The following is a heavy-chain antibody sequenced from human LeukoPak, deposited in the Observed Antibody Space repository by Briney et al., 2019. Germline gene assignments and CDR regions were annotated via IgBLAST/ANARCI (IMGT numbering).Heavy chain of an antibody. V-gene: IGHV4-4*02. CDR3: ARGLLKFSMVRGAVDY. Sequence: SETLSLTCAVSGGSISSSNWWSWVRQPPGKGLEWIGEIYHSGSTNYNPSLKSRVTISVDKSKNQFSLKLSSVTAADTAVYYCARGLLKFSMVRGAVDYWGQGTLVTVSS. CDR2: IYHSGST. D-gene: IGHD3-10*01. CDR1: GGSISSSNW. J-gene: IGHJ4*02.